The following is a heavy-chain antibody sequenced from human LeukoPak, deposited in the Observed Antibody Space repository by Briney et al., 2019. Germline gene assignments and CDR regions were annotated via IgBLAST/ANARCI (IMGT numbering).Heavy chain of an antibody. CDR3: AREGRDYGDYAGGVSVRLNDAFDI. V-gene: IGHV1-18*01. CDR2: ISAYNGNT. J-gene: IGHJ3*02. D-gene: IGHD4-17*01. CDR1: GYTFTSYG. Sequence: ASVKVSCKASGYTFTSYGISWVRQAPGQGLEWMGWISAYNGNTNYAQKLQGRVTMTTDTSTSTAYMELRSLRSDDTAVYYCAREGRDYGDYAGGVSVRLNDAFDIWGQGTMVTVSS.